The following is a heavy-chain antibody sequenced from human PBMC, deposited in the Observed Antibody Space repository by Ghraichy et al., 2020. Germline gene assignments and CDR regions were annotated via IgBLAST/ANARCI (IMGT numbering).Heavy chain of an antibody. V-gene: IGHV3-33*01. CDR3: ARDLNAGVFDY. CDR2: IWYDGSNK. J-gene: IGHJ4*02. CDR1: GFTFSSYG. Sequence: GGSLRLSCAASGFTFSSYGMHWVRQAPGKGLEWVAVIWYDGSNKYYADSVKGRFTISRDNSKNTLYLQMNSLRAEDTAVYYCARDLNAGVFDYWGQGTLVTVSS. D-gene: IGHD7-27*01.